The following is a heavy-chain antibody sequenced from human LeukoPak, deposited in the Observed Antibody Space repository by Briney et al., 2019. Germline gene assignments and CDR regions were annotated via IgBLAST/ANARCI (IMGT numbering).Heavy chain of an antibody. J-gene: IGHJ4*02. CDR1: GYTFTGYY. CDR3: ASPHSGYDYFDY. Sequence: ASVKVSCKASGYTFTGYYIHWVRQAPGQGLEWMGRINPNSGGTNYAQKFQGRVTMTRDTSISTAYMELSRLRSDDTAVYYCASPHSGYDYFDYWGQGTLVTVPS. V-gene: IGHV1-2*06. D-gene: IGHD5-12*01. CDR2: INPNSGGT.